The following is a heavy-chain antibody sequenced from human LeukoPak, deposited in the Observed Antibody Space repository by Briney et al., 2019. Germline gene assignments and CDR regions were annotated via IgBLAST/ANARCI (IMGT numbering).Heavy chain of an antibody. J-gene: IGHJ4*02. CDR3: AKGPRQQLGTRFDN. CDR1: GFTFSTHA. Sequence: GGSLRLSCAASGFTFSTHAMSWVRQAPGKGLEWVSDISASGGSTYYADSVKGRFTVSRDNSKNTLYLQMSSLRADDTAVYYCAKGPRQQLGTRFDNWGEGALLSVSS. V-gene: IGHV3-23*01. D-gene: IGHD6-13*01. CDR2: ISASGGST.